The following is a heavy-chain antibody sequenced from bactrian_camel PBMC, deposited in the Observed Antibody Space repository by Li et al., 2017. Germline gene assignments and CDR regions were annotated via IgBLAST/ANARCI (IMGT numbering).Heavy chain of an antibody. J-gene: IGHJ4*01. Sequence: HVQLVESGGGSVEAGGSLTLSCRFSGEKYCNADMSWYRQAPGKEREFVSSIDYDGTQKYADSVKGRFTASQGAKNTLYLQMNSLKPEDTAMYYCAADEYNLGLARSYTYWGQGTQVTVSS. D-gene: IGHD5*01. CDR3: AADEYNLGLARSYTY. CDR2: IDYDGTQ. CDR1: GEKYCNAD. V-gene: IGHV3S53*01.